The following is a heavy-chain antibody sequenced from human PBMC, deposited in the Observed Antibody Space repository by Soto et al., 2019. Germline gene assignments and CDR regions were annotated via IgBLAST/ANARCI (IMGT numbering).Heavy chain of an antibody. CDR3: ARDGYYDSSGYRSDFDY. Sequence: ASVKVSCKASGYTFTRYDISWVRQATGQGLEWMGWMNPNSGNTNYAQKLPGRVTMTTDTSTSTAYMELRSLRSDDTAMYYCARDGYYDSSGYRSDFDYWGQGTLVTVSS. J-gene: IGHJ4*02. CDR2: MNPNSGNT. D-gene: IGHD3-22*01. V-gene: IGHV1-18*01. CDR1: GYTFTRYD.